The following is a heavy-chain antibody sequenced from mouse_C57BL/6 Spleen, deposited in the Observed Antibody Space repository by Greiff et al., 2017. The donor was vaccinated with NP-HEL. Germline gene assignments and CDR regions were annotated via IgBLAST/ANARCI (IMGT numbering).Heavy chain of an antibody. CDR1: GYTFTSYW. J-gene: IGHJ4*01. CDR3: ARRSLPSMDY. V-gene: IGHV1-61*01. Sequence: QVQLKQPGAELVRPGSSVKLSCKASGYTFTSYWMDWVKQRPGQGLEWIGNIYPSDSETHYNQKFKDKATLTVDKSSSTAYMQLSSLTSEDSAVYYCARRSLPSMDYWGQGTSVTVSS. D-gene: IGHD6-5*01. CDR2: IYPSDSET.